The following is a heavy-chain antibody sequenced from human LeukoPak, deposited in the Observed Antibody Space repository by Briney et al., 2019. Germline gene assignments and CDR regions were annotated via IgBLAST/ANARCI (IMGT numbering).Heavy chain of an antibody. V-gene: IGHV4-39*01. Sequence: SETLSLTCTVSGGSISSSSYYWGWIRQPPGKGLEWIGSIYYSGSTYYNPSLKSRVTISVDTSKNQFSLKLSSVTAADTAVYYCARPVAVADYGSGSYFPGNWFDPWGQGTLVTVSS. J-gene: IGHJ5*02. CDR1: GGSISSSSYY. CDR3: ARPVAVADYGSGSYFPGNWFDP. CDR2: IYYSGST. D-gene: IGHD3-10*01.